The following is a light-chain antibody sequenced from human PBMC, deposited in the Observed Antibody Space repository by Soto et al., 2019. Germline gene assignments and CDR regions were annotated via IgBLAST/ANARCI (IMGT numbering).Light chain of an antibody. J-gene: IGKJ3*01. Sequence: DIVLTQSPGTLSLSPGERATLSCRASQTVSSNNLAWYQQKRGQAPRLLIYDASSRAAAIPDRFRGSGSGTDFTLIISSLAPEDFAVYYCQQYGSSPFTFGPGTAVDIK. V-gene: IGKV3-20*01. CDR2: DAS. CDR1: QTVSSNN. CDR3: QQYGSSPFT.